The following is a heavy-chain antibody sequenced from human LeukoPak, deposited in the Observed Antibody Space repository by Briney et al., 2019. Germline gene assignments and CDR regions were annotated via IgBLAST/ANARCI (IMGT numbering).Heavy chain of an antibody. CDR2: ISYDGSNK. Sequence: GGSLRLSCAASGFTFSSYAMHWVRQAPGKGLEWVAVISYDGSNKYYADSVKGRFTIPRDNSKNTLYLQMNSLRAEDTAVYYCARDLYYYDSSGYYSGYFDYWGQGTLVTVSS. J-gene: IGHJ4*02. CDR3: ARDLYYYDSSGYYSGYFDY. V-gene: IGHV3-30-3*01. CDR1: GFTFSSYA. D-gene: IGHD3-22*01.